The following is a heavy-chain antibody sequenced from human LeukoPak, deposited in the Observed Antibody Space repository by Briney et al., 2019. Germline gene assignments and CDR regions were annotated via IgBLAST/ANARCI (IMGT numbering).Heavy chain of an antibody. CDR2: IWYDGSNK. D-gene: IGHD3-3*01. J-gene: IGHJ6*03. CDR3: ARCGVVEDKTLYYYYYMDV. CDR1: GFTFSSYG. Sequence: QPGRSLRLSCAASGFTFSSYGMHWVRQAPGKGLEWVAVIWYDGSNKYYADSVKGRFTISRDNSKNTLYLQMNSLRAEDTAVYYCARCGVVEDKTLYYYYYMDVWGKGTTVTVSS. V-gene: IGHV3-33*01.